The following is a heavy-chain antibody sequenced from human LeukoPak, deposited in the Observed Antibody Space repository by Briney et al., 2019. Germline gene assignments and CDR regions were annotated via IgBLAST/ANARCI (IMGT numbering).Heavy chain of an antibody. Sequence: GSLRLSCAASGFTFSSYWMSWVRQAPGKGLEWVANIKQDGSEKYYVDSVKGRFTISRDNSKNTLYLQMNSLRAEDTAVYYCAKGDSRARIDYWGQGTLVTVSS. CDR2: IKQDGSEK. J-gene: IGHJ4*02. D-gene: IGHD3-22*01. CDR3: AKGDSRARIDY. V-gene: IGHV3-7*01. CDR1: GFTFSSYW.